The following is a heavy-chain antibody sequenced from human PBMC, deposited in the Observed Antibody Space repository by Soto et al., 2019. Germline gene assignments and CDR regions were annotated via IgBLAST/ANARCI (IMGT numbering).Heavy chain of an antibody. CDR1: GGSISSGDYY. J-gene: IGHJ6*02. CDR2: IYYSGST. V-gene: IGHV4-30-4*01. D-gene: IGHD6-25*01. Sequence: QVQLQESGPGLVKPSQTLSLTCTVSGGSISSGDYYWSWIRQPPGKGLEGIGYIYYSGSTYYNPSLRSRVTISVDTSKNQFSLKLSSVTAADTAVYYCARASGYYYYYGMDVWGQGTTVTVSS. CDR3: ARASGYYYYYGMDV.